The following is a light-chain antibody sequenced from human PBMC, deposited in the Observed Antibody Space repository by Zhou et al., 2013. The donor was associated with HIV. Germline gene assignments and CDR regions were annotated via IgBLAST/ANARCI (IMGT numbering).Light chain of an antibody. Sequence: DSQMTQSPSSLSASLGDRVTITCRASQGIYNYLAWYQQKPGQPPKLLISGASTLHSGVPPRFSGSGSGTDFTLTISSLQPEDVATYFCQSYDSDLLTFGGGTKVEIK. J-gene: IGKJ4*02. V-gene: IGKV1-27*01. CDR1: QGIYNY. CDR3: QSYDSDLLT. CDR2: GAS.